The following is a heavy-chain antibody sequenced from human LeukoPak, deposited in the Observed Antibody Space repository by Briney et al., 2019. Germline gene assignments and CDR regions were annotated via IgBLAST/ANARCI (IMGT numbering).Heavy chain of an antibody. CDR2: ISGFNGKT. Sequence: ASVRVSCKSSGYTLSDYGFTWVRQAPGQGLEWMGWISGFNGKTNYAVRVQDRLTLTTDTSTNTTTLDLRGLRPDDTAMYYCARVGSSGEFGLWGQGTLLTVSS. D-gene: IGHD3-10*01. V-gene: IGHV1-18*01. CDR3: ARVGSSGEFGL. J-gene: IGHJ4*02. CDR1: GYTLSDYG.